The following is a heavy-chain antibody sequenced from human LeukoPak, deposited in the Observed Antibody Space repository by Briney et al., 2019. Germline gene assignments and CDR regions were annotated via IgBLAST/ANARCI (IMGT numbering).Heavy chain of an antibody. CDR3: ARELNGPLDY. CDR1: GYTFTDYA. V-gene: IGHV1-3*03. Sequence: ASVKVSFKASGYTFTDYAIQWVGQAPGQGVEWMGWINAGNGNKKYSLEFQERGSITRDTSPSLVYLDLSSLRSEDMAVYYCARELNGPLDYWGQGTLVTVSS. CDR2: INAGNGNK. J-gene: IGHJ4*02. D-gene: IGHD3-16*01.